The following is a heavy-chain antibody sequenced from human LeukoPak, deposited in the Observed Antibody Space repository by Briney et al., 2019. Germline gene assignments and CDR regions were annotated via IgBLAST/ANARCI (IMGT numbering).Heavy chain of an antibody. V-gene: IGHV3-21*01. CDR3: ARGPSSLTMVRGVIISPY. CDR1: RFTFSSYG. D-gene: IGHD3-10*01. J-gene: IGHJ4*02. Sequence: PGGSLRLSCAASRFTFSSYGMNWVRQAPGKGLEWVSSISSSSSYIYYADSVKGRFTISRDNAKNSLYLQMNSLRAEDTAVYYCARGPSSLTMVRGVIISPYWGQGTLVTVSS. CDR2: ISSSSSYI.